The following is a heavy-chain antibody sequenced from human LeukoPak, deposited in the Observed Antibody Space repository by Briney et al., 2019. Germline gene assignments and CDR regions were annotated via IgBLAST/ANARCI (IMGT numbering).Heavy chain of an antibody. J-gene: IGHJ5*02. CDR3: ANNDYNNPEA. D-gene: IGHD4-11*01. Sequence: GGSLRLSCAASGFTFDDYGMSWVRQAPGKGLEWVSGINWNGGSTGYADSVKGRFTISRDNPKNTLYLQMNSLRAEDTAVYYCANNDYNNPEAWGQGTLVTVSS. V-gene: IGHV3-20*04. CDR1: GFTFDDYG. CDR2: INWNGGST.